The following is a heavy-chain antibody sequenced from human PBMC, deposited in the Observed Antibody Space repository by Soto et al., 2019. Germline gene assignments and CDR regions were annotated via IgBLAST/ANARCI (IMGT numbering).Heavy chain of an antibody. J-gene: IGHJ5*02. CDR3: ARHQSHSSSYVDP. D-gene: IGHD6-13*01. CDR2: LFYTGST. Sequence: SETLSLTCTVSGHSMSNTDYFWGWIRQTPWSDLQWIGSLFYTGSTYYNPSLKSRVTISVDTSKNQFSLKLSSVTAADTAVYYCARHQSHSSSYVDPWGQGTLVTVSS. V-gene: IGHV4-39*01. CDR1: GHSMSNTDYF.